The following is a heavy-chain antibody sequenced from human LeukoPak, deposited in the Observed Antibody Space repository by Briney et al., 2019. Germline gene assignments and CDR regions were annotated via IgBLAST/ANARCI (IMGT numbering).Heavy chain of an antibody. CDR2: ISSSGSTI. CDR1: GFSFGIYW. D-gene: IGHD6-13*01. Sequence: PGGSLRLSCEGTGFSFGIYWMSWVRQAPGKGLEWVSYISSSGSTIYYADSVKGRFTISRDNAKNSLYLQMNSLRAEDTAVYYCARYSSSWSLAFDYWGQGALVTVSS. CDR3: ARYSSSWSLAFDY. V-gene: IGHV3-11*01. J-gene: IGHJ4*02.